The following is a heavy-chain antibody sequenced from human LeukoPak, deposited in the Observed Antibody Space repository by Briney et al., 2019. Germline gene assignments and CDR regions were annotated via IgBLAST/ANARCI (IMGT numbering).Heavy chain of an antibody. CDR3: ARGYITIFGVASFAFDI. V-gene: IGHV4-61*02. CDR2: IYTSGST. Sequence: PSQTLSLTCTVSGGSISSGSYYWSWIRQPAGRGLEWIGRIYTSGSTNYNPSLKSRVTISVDTPKNQFSLKLSSVTAADTAVYYCARGYITIFGVASFAFDIWGQGTMVTVSS. CDR1: GGSISSGSYY. D-gene: IGHD3-3*01. J-gene: IGHJ3*02.